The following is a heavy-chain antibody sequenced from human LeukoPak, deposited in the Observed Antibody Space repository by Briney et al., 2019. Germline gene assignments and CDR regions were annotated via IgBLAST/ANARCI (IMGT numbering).Heavy chain of an antibody. CDR1: GGSISSYY. D-gene: IGHD3-22*01. CDR3: ARDGAYYDFDY. Sequence: SETLSLTCSVSGGSISSYYWSWVRQPAGKGLEWIGRIYPSGSTSYNPSLKSRVTMSVDRSKKQFLLRLSSVTAADTAVYYCARDGAYYDFDYWGQGTLVTISS. V-gene: IGHV4-4*07. J-gene: IGHJ4*02. CDR2: IYPSGST.